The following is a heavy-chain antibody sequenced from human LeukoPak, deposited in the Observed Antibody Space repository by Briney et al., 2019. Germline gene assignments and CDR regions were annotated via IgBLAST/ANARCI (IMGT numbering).Heavy chain of an antibody. D-gene: IGHD3-10*01. V-gene: IGHV4-39*07. Sequence: SSETLSLTCTVSGGSISSGSYYWGWIRQPPGKGLEWIGSIYYSGSTYYNPSLKSRVTISVDTSKNQFSLKLSSVTAADTAVYYCAREARITMVRGVNNWFDPWGQGTLVTVSS. J-gene: IGHJ5*02. CDR1: GGSISSGSYY. CDR2: IYYSGST. CDR3: AREARITMVRGVNNWFDP.